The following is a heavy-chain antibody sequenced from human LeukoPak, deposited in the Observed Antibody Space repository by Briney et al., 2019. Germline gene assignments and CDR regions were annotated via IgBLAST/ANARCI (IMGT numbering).Heavy chain of an antibody. J-gene: IGHJ4*02. V-gene: IGHV3-23*01. CDR1: GFTFSSYA. Sequence: GGSLRLSCAASGFTFSSYATSWVRQPPGKGLEWVSAISGSGGSTYYADSVKGRFTISRDSCKNTVYLQMNSMRAEDTAVYFCANTPAEQELAIWGQGSLVTVSS. CDR3: ANTPAEQELAI. CDR2: ISGSGGST. D-gene: IGHD6-13*01.